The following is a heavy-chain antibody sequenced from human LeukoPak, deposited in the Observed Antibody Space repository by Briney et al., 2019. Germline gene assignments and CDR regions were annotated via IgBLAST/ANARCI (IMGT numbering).Heavy chain of an antibody. CDR2: IYYSGST. V-gene: IGHV4-39*07. CDR3: ARSGRLGYCSGGSCYLPDY. J-gene: IGHJ4*02. CDR1: GGSISSSSYY. Sequence: SETLSLTCTVSGGSISSSSYYWGWIRQPPGKGLEWIGSIYYSGSTYYNPSLKSRVTISVDTSKNQFSLKLSSVTAADTAVYYCARSGRLGYCSGGSCYLPDYWGQGTLVTVSS. D-gene: IGHD2-15*01.